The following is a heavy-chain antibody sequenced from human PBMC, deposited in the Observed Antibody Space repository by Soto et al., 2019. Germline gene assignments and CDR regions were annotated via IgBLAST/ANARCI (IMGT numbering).Heavy chain of an antibody. CDR2: ITFSGNTV. V-gene: IGHV3-11*01. CDR1: GFTFSDSY. Sequence: GGSLRLSCAASGFTFSDSYMSWIRQAPGKVLEWISYITFSGNTVYYADSLKGRFTISRDNAKNSLYLQMNRLRAEDTAVYYCARVSWREKYGMDVWGQGTTVTVSS. CDR3: ARVSWREKYGMDV. J-gene: IGHJ6*02.